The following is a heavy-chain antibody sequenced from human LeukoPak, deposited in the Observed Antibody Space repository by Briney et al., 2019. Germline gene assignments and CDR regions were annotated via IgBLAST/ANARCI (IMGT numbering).Heavy chain of an antibody. J-gene: IGHJ5*02. CDR3: ARPHCSSTDCHPPEWFDP. CDR1: GYTLTNYD. Sequence: ASVRVSCKTSGYTLTNYDINGVRPATGRGLEWMGWMNPNSGNTGYAQKFQGRVTMTRNTSISTAYMELSSLRSEDTAVYYCARPHCSSTDCHPPEWFDPWGQGTLVTVSS. D-gene: IGHD2-2*01. CDR2: MNPNSGNT. V-gene: IGHV1-8*01.